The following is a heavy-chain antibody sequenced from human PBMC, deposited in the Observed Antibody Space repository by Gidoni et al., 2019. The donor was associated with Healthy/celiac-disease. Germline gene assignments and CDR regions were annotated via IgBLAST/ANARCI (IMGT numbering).Heavy chain of an antibody. J-gene: IGHJ4*02. Sequence: QVQLVESGGGVVQPGGSLRLSCAASGFTFSSYGMHWVRQAPGKGLEWVAFIRYDGSNKYYADSVKGRFTISRDNSKNTLYLQMNSLRAEDTAVYYCAKEGPRYIVVVPAAMHFDYWGQGTLVTVSS. CDR3: AKEGPRYIVVVPAAMHFDY. D-gene: IGHD2-2*01. CDR2: IRYDGSNK. CDR1: GFTFSSYG. V-gene: IGHV3-30*02.